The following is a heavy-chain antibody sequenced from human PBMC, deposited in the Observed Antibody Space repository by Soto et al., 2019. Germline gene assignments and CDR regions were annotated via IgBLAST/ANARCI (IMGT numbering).Heavy chain of an antibody. V-gene: IGHV1-18*01. J-gene: IGHJ5*02. CDR3: ARRGSITIFGVVIENWFDP. CDR1: GYTFTSYG. CDR2: ISAYNGNT. D-gene: IGHD3-3*01. Sequence: ASVKVSCKASGYTFTSYGISWVRQAPGQGLEWMGWISAYNGNTNYAQKLQGRVTMTTDTSTSTAYMELRSLRSDDTAVYYGARRGSITIFGVVIENWFDPWGQGTLVTVSS.